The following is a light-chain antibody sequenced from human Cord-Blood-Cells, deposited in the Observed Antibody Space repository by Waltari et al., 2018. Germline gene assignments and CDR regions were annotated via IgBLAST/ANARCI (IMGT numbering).Light chain of an antibody. CDR2: DVS. V-gene: IGLV2-14*01. CDR3: SSYTSSSTWV. J-gene: IGLJ3*02. Sequence: QSALTQPASVSGSPGQSITISCTGTTSDVGGSNYVPWYQQHPGKAPKLMIYDVSKRPSGVSNRFSGSKSGNTASLTISGLQDEDEADYYCSSYTSSSTWVFGGGTKLTVL. CDR1: TSDVGGSNY.